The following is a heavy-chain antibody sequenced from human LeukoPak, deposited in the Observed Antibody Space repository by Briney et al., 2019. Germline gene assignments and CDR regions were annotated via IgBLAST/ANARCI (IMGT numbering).Heavy chain of an antibody. CDR1: GDSVSNNGAA. V-gene: IGHV6-1*01. CDR2: TYYRSKWYK. CDR3: ARGPSYFQH. J-gene: IGHJ1*01. Sequence: SQTLSLTCVISGDSVSNNGAAWNWIRQSPSRGLEWLGRTYYRSKWYKYYAVSVKGRITINPDTSKNQFSLQLNSVTPEDTAVYYCARGPSYFQHWGQGTLVTVSS.